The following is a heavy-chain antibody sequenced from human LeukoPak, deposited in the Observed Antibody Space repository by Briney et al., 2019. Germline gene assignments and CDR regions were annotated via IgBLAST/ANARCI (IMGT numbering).Heavy chain of an antibody. CDR2: ISAYNGNT. V-gene: IGHV1-18*01. J-gene: IGHJ4*02. CDR1: GYTFTSYG. CDR3: ASLDYDSSGYYYFDY. D-gene: IGHD3-22*01. Sequence: ASVKVSCKASGYTFTSYGISWVRQAPGQGLEWMGWISAYNGNTNYAQKFQGRVTMTRDTSISTAYMELSRLRSDDTAVYYCASLDYDSSGYYYFDYWGQGTLVTVSS.